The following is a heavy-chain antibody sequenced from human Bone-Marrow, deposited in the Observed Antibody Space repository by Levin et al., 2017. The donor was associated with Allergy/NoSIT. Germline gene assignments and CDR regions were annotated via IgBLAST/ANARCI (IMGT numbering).Heavy chain of an antibody. CDR1: GGTFNTYS. J-gene: IGHJ4*02. CDR2: IIPIFATP. Sequence: PEASVKVSCKASGGTFNTYSFGWVRQAPGQGLEWMGGIIPIFATPNYAEKFQGRLTIAADESTSTVYMDLSSLRSDDTAVYYCAADHYDASGVYRKDYWGQGTLVTVSS. V-gene: IGHV1-69*13. D-gene: IGHD3-22*01. CDR3: AADHYDASGVYRKDY.